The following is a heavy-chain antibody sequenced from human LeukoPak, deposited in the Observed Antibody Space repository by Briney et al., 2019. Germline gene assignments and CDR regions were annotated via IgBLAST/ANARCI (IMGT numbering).Heavy chain of an antibody. D-gene: IGHD3-22*01. CDR3: AKDLADYYDGSGSIDY. J-gene: IGHJ4*02. CDR1: GFTFNNYG. Sequence: GGSLRLACAASGFTFNNYGMHWVRQAPGKGREWVAFIRYDGSSKCYVDSVKGRFTISRDESKNALALQMHSLRAEDTAVFYCAKDLADYYDGSGSIDYWGQGPLVTVSS. CDR2: IRYDGSSK. V-gene: IGHV3-30*02.